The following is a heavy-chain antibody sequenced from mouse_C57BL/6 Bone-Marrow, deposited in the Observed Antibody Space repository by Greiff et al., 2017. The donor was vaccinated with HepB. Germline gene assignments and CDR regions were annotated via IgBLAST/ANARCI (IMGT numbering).Heavy chain of an antibody. CDR1: GFNIKDYY. D-gene: IGHD1-1*01. Sequence: VQLQQSGAELVRPGASVKLSCTASGFNIKDYYMHWVKQRPEQGLEWIGRIDPEDGDTEYAPKFQGKATMTADTSSNTAYLQLSSLTSEDPAVYYCTTRYYYGSSSYYYAMDYWGQGTSVTVSS. J-gene: IGHJ4*01. CDR2: IDPEDGDT. V-gene: IGHV14-1*01. CDR3: TTRYYYGSSSYYYAMDY.